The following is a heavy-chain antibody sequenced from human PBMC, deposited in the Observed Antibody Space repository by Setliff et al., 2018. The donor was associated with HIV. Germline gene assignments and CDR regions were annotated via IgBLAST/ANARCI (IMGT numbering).Heavy chain of an antibody. CDR1: GFTFTTYW. CDR3: ARPYTVWVYGMDV. D-gene: IGHD2-8*01. J-gene: IGHJ6*02. Sequence: GGSLRLSCAVSGFTFTTYWMTWVRQAPGKGLEWVANINPGRQRNYADSVKGRFTISRDNAKNTLYMQMNSLRAEDTAVYYCARPYTVWVYGMDVWGQGTTVTVSS. V-gene: IGHV3-7*01. CDR2: INPGRQR.